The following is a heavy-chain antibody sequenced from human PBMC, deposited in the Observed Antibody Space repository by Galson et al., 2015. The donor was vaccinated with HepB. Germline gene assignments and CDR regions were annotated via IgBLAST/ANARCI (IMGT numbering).Heavy chain of an antibody. CDR1: GYIFKSYG. D-gene: IGHD4-17*01. CDR3: ARGGLVAVTGVRMDV. J-gene: IGHJ6*02. Sequence: SVKVSCKASGYIFKSYGISWVRQAPGQGLEWMGWISVYNGNTKYAEELQGRVTLTADTSKTTAYMELKDLRADDTAVYYCARGGLVAVTGVRMDVWGQGTTVIVS. CDR2: ISVYNGNT. V-gene: IGHV1-18*01.